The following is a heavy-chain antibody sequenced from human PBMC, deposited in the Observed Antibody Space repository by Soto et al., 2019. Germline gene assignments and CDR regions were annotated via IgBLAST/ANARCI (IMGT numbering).Heavy chain of an antibody. D-gene: IGHD3-3*01. J-gene: IGHJ4*02. V-gene: IGHV3-66*01. CDR3: ATFWSGYFNFF. Sequence: PGGSLRLSCAASGFTVSSTYMSWVRQAPGRGLESVSAIYSGGNTFYADSVQGRFTISRDNSKNTLFLQMNSLRVEDTAVYYCATFWSGYFNFFWGQGTLVTVSS. CDR1: GFTVSSTY. CDR2: IYSGGNT.